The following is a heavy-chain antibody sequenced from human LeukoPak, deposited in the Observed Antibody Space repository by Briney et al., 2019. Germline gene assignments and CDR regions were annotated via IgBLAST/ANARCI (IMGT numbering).Heavy chain of an antibody. J-gene: IGHJ2*01. CDR1: GFIFSNYA. CDR3: AKDQVNMIVVVLWYFDL. V-gene: IGHV3-23*01. CDR2: ITGSGGST. Sequence: GGSLRLSCAASGFIFSNYAMGWGRQAPGKGLEWVSTITGSGGSTYYADSVKGRFTISRDNSKNTLYLQMNSLRAEDTAVYYCAKDQVNMIVVVLWYFDLWGRGTLVTVSS. D-gene: IGHD3-22*01.